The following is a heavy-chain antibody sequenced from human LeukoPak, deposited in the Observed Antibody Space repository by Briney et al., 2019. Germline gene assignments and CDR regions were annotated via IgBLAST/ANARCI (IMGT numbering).Heavy chain of an antibody. CDR3: AKDRAVTTPFGYYGMDV. J-gene: IGHJ6*02. V-gene: IGHV3-23*01. CDR2: ISGSGGST. Sequence: GGSLRLSCAASGFTFSSYAMSWVRQAPGKGLEWVSAISGSGGSTYYADSVKGRFTISRDNSKNTLYLQMNSLRAEDTAVYYCAKDRAVTTPFGYYGMDVWGQGTTATVSS. CDR1: GFTFSSYA. D-gene: IGHD4-17*01.